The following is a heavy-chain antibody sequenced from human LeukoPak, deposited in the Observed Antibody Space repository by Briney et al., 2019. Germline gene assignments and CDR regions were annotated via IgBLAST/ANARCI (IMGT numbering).Heavy chain of an antibody. CDR3: ASDIIVVVPAANPYYYYGMDV. CDR2: SIPIFGTA. Sequence: SVKVSCKASGGTFSSYAISWVRQAPGQGLEWMGGSIPIFGTANYAQKFQGRVTIAADKSTSTAYMELSSLRSEDTAVYYCASDIIVVVPAANPYYYYGMDVWGKGTTVTVSS. J-gene: IGHJ6*04. D-gene: IGHD2-2*01. CDR1: GGTFSSYA. V-gene: IGHV1-69*06.